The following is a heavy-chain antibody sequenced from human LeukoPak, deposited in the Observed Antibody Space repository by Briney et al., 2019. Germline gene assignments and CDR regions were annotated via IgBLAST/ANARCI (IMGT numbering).Heavy chain of an antibody. CDR2: INPNSGGT. D-gene: IGHD6-19*01. V-gene: IGHV1-2*02. J-gene: IGHJ4*02. CDR3: ARDQYTSGHVY. CDR1: GYTFTGYY. Sequence: ASVKVSCKASGYTFTGYYMHWVRQAPGQGLEWMGWINPNSGGTNYAQKFQGRVTMTRDTSISTAYMELRSLRSDDTAVYYCARDQYTSGHVYWGQGTLVTVSS.